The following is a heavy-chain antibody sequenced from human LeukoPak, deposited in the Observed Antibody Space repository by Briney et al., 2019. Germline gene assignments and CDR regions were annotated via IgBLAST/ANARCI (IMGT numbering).Heavy chain of an antibody. D-gene: IGHD6-13*01. J-gene: IGHJ4*02. CDR3: AREIMSSSWYLRRVFDY. Sequence: PSETLSLTCTVSGGSISSYYWSWIWQPPGKGLEWIGYIYYSGSTNYNPSLKSRVTISVDTSKNQFSLKLSSVTAADTAVYYCAREIMSSSWYLRRVFDYWGQGTLVTVSS. V-gene: IGHV4-59*01. CDR1: GGSISSYY. CDR2: IYYSGST.